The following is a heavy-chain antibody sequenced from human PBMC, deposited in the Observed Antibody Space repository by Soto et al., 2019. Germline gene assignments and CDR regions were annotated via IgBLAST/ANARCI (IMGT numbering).Heavy chain of an antibody. D-gene: IGHD2-2*02. Sequence: SVKVSCKASGFTFTSSAVQWVRQARGQRLEWIGWIVVGSGNTNYAQKFQERVTITRDMSTSTAYMELSSLRSEDTAVYYCAADGDCSSTSCYTPSDYWGQGTLVTVCS. CDR1: GFTFTSSA. CDR2: IVVGSGNT. J-gene: IGHJ4*02. V-gene: IGHV1-58*01. CDR3: AADGDCSSTSCYTPSDY.